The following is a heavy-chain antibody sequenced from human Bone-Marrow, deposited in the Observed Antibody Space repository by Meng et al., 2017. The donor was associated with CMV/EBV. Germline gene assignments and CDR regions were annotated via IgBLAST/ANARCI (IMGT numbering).Heavy chain of an antibody. J-gene: IGHJ3*02. Sequence: LSLTCAASGFTFSSYGMHWVRQAPGKGLEWGAFMRYDGSNKYYADSVKGRFTIPRDNSRNTLYLQMNSLRAEDTAVYYCAKLYYDFWCGYYFGAFDIWGQGTMVTVSS. CDR3: AKLYYDFWCGYYFGAFDI. D-gene: IGHD3-3*01. V-gene: IGHV3-30*02. CDR1: GFTFSSYG. CDR2: MRYDGSNK.